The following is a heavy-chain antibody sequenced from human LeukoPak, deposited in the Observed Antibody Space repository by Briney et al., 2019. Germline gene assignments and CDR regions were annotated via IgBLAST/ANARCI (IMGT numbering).Heavy chain of an antibody. CDR3: ARDRGSSGWFYYFDY. J-gene: IGHJ4*02. CDR1: GFTFSTYS. V-gene: IGHV3-21*01. CDR2: ISSSSSYI. Sequence: TPGGSLRLSCAASGFTFSTYSMNWVRQAPGKGLEWVSSISSSSSYIYYADSVKGRFTISRDNSKNTLYLQMNSLRAEDTAVYYCARDRGSSGWFYYFDYWGQGTLVTVSS. D-gene: IGHD6-19*01.